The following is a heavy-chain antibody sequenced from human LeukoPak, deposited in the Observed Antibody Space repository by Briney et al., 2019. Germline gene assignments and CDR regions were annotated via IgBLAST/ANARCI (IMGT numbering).Heavy chain of an antibody. CDR3: ARDEYNWNNDYYYGMDV. Sequence: PSETLSLTCTVSGGSISSYYWSWIRQPPGKGLEWIGYIYYSGSTNYNPSLKSRVTMSVDTSKNQFSLKLSSVTAADTAVYYCARDEYNWNNDYYYGMDVWGQGTTVTVSS. J-gene: IGHJ6*02. CDR1: GGSISSYY. CDR2: IYYSGST. D-gene: IGHD1-1*01. V-gene: IGHV4-59*12.